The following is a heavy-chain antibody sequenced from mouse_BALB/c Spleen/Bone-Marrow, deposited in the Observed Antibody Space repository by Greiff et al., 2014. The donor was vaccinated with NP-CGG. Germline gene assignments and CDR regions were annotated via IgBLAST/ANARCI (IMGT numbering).Heavy chain of an antibody. V-gene: IGHV1S56*01. CDR2: IYPGNVNT. CDR1: GYTFTSYY. J-gene: IGHJ3*01. Sequence: LEESGPELVKPGASVRISCKASGYTFTSYYIHWVKQRPGQGLEWIGWIYPGNVNTKYNEKFKGKATLTADKSSSTAYMQLSSLTSEDSAVYFCARGNGGAWFAYWGQGTLVTVSA. CDR3: ARGNGGAWFAY.